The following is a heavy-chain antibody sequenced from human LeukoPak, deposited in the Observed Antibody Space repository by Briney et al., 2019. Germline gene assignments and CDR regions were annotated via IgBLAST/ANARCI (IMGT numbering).Heavy chain of an antibody. Sequence: PGGSLRLSCAASGFTFSSYGMHWVRQAPGKGLEWVAFIRYDGSNKYYADSVKGRFTISRDNSKNTLYLQMNSLRAEDTAVYYCAKCGGSCYSEAFDIWGQGTMVTVSS. D-gene: IGHD2-15*01. CDR3: AKCGGSCYSEAFDI. V-gene: IGHV3-30*02. CDR1: GFTFSSYG. J-gene: IGHJ3*02. CDR2: IRYDGSNK.